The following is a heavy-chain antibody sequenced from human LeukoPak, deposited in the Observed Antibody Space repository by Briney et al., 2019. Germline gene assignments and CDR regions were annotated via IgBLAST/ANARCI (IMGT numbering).Heavy chain of an antibody. J-gene: IGHJ4*02. CDR2: IYTSGST. D-gene: IGHD4-23*01. CDR3: ASGPLRWYSV. CDR1: GGSISSGSYC. Sequence: PSETLSLTCTFSGGSISSGSYCWSWIRQPAGKGLEWIGRIYTSGSTNYNPSLKSRVTISVDTSKNQFSLKLSSVTAADTAVYYCASGPLRWYSVWGQGTLVTVSS. V-gene: IGHV4-61*02.